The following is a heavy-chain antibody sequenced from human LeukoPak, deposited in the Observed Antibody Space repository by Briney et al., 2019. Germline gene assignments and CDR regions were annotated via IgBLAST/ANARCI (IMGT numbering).Heavy chain of an antibody. V-gene: IGHV3-66*02. CDR2: IYSGGST. J-gene: IGHJ4*02. CDR3: ARGARAYSSSWVQFDY. Sequence: GGSLRLSCAASGFTVSSNYMSWVRQAPGKGLECVSVIYSGGSTYYADSVKGRFTISRDNSKNTLYLHMNSLRAEDTAVYYCARGARAYSSSWVQFDYWGQGTLVTVSS. CDR1: GFTVSSNY. D-gene: IGHD6-13*01.